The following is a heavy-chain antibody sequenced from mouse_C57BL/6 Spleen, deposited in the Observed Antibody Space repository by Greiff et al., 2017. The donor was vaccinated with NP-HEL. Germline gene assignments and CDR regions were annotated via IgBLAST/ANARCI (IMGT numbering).Heavy chain of an antibody. D-gene: IGHD1-1*01. CDR3: ARPYYGSSSWFAY. CDR1: GYTFTDYN. V-gene: IGHV1-22*01. Sequence: VQLQQSGPELVKPGASVKMSCKASGYTFTDYNMHWVKQSHGKSLEWIGYINPNNGGTSYNQKFKGKATLTVNKSSSTAYMELRSLTSEVSAVYYCARPYYGSSSWFAYWGQGTLVTVSA. J-gene: IGHJ3*01. CDR2: INPNNGGT.